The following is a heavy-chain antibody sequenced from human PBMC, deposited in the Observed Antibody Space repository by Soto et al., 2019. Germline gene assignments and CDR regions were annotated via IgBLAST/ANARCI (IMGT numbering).Heavy chain of an antibody. V-gene: IGHV5-51*01. CDR3: ARQLAVAGSDY. J-gene: IGHJ4*02. CDR1: GYSFTRYW. CDR2: IYPGDSDT. Sequence: PGESLTSSCTGSGYSFTRYWIGWVRQMPGKGLEWMGIIYPGDSDTRYSPSFQGQVTISADKSISTAYLQWSSLKASDTAMYYCARQLAVAGSDYWGQGTLVTVSS. D-gene: IGHD6-19*01.